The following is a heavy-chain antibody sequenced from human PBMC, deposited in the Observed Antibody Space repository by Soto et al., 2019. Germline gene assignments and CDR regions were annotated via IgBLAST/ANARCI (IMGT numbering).Heavy chain of an antibody. V-gene: IGHV3-23*01. CDR1: GFTFGSYA. CDR3: AKHVSDFLSGFDY. D-gene: IGHD3-3*01. CDR2: ISGSGGNT. Sequence: GGSLRLSCAASGFTFGSYAMSWVRQAPGKGLEWVSTISGSGGNTYYADSVKGRSTISRDNSKNTLFLQMNSLRAEDTAVYYCAKHVSDFLSGFDYWGQGTLVTVSS. J-gene: IGHJ4*02.